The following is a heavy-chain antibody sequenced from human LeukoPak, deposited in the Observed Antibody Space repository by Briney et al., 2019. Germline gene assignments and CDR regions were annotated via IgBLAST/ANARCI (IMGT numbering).Heavy chain of an antibody. Sequence: PGRSLRLSCEASGFNLMSYAMHWVRQAPGKGPEWVAVTSSDGRNKLYADSVKGRFTISRDNSKNTLYLQMNTLRGGDTAVYYCARPGIHDNNTWYDAFDIWGQGTKVTVSS. J-gene: IGHJ3*02. CDR1: GFNLMSYA. CDR3: ARPGIHDNNTWYDAFDI. CDR2: TSSDGRNK. D-gene: IGHD6-13*01. V-gene: IGHV3-30*04.